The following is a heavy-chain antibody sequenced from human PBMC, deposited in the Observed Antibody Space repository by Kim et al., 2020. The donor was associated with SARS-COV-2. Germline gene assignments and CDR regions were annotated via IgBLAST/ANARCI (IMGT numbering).Heavy chain of an antibody. J-gene: IGHJ4*02. CDR2: I. Sequence: IYDATSEKSRFTISKNNTKNSLDLQKNSLRAEDTAVYYCAGDRRAGYFDYWGQGTLVTVSS. CDR3: AGDRRAGYFDY. V-gene: IGHV3-11*04.